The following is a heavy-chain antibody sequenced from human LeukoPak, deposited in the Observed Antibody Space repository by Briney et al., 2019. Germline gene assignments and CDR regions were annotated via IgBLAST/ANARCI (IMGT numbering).Heavy chain of an antibody. CDR1: GGSVSSSTSY. J-gene: IGHJ4*02. CDR3: ARVEQWLVRYYFDY. D-gene: IGHD6-19*01. CDR2: INYSGIT. Sequence: SETLSLTCTVSGGSVSSSTSYWGWIRQPPGKGLDWIATINYSGITYYNPSLKSRVTISVDTSKTQFSLQLISMTAADSAVYYCARVEQWLVRYYFDYWGQGTLVTVSS. V-gene: IGHV4-39*07.